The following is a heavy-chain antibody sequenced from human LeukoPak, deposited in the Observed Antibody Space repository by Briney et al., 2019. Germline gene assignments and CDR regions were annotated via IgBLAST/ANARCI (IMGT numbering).Heavy chain of an antibody. Sequence: PSETLSLTCTVSGGSFSPDYWSWIRQPAGQGLEWIGRIYTSGSSNYNPSLKSRATMSVDTSKNQISLKLTSVTAVDTAVYYCARDRFSGSFSGFDYWGQGALVTVSS. CDR1: GGSFSPDY. CDR3: ARDRFSGSFSGFDY. D-gene: IGHD1-26*01. J-gene: IGHJ4*02. V-gene: IGHV4-4*07. CDR2: IYTSGSS.